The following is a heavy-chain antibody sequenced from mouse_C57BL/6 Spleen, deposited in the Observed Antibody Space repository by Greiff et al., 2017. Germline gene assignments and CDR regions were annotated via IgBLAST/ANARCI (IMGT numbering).Heavy chain of an antibody. CDR2: IWGDGST. Sequence: QVKLQQSGPGLVAPSQRLTISCNVSGYSFTSYGVSWVRQPPGKGLEWLGVIWGDGSTTYQSALISGLSIIKDNSKSQIFLKLHSLQTAENATYYFANLDDYYAMDYWGQGTSVTVSS. V-gene: IGHV2-3*01. J-gene: IGHJ4*01. CDR1: GYSFTSYG. CDR3: ANLDDYYAMDY.